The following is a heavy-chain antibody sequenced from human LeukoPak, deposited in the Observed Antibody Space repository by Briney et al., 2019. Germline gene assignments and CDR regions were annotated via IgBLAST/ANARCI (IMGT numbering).Heavy chain of an antibody. D-gene: IGHD5-18*01. CDR2: IIPILGIA. CDR1: GGTFSSYA. CDR3: ARGGFNYDSYHFDY. Sequence: PGASVKVSCKASGGTFSSYAISWVRQAPGQGLEWMGRIIPILGIANYAQKFQGRVTITADKSTSTAYMELSSLRSEDTAVYYCARGGFNYDSYHFDYWGQGTLVTVSS. J-gene: IGHJ4*02. V-gene: IGHV1-69*04.